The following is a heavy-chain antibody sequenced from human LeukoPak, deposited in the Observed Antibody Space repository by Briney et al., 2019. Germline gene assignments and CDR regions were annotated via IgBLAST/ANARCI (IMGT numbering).Heavy chain of an antibody. CDR3: ARGTAGYHSSYFDY. V-gene: IGHV3-74*01. D-gene: IGHD3-16*02. CDR2: INSDGSAS. CDR1: GFTFGSPW. Sequence: GGSLRLSCAASGFTFGSPWMHWVRQAPGKGLVWVSRINSDGSASAYADSVKGRFTISRDNAENTLYLQMNSLRAEDTAVYYCARGTAGYHSSYFDYWGQGTLVTVSS. J-gene: IGHJ4*02.